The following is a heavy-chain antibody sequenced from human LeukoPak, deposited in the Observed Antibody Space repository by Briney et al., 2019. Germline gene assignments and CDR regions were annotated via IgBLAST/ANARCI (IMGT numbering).Heavy chain of an antibody. CDR1: GFTFSSYG. D-gene: IGHD2-8*01. CDR2: IRYDGSNK. Sequence: GGSLRLSCAASGFTFSSYGMHWVRQAPGKGLEGGAFIRYDGSNKYYADSVKGRFTISRDNSKNTLYLQMNSLRAEDTAVYCCAKDGGYAYNWFDPWGQGTLVSVSS. J-gene: IGHJ5*02. V-gene: IGHV3-30*02. CDR3: AKDGGYAYNWFDP.